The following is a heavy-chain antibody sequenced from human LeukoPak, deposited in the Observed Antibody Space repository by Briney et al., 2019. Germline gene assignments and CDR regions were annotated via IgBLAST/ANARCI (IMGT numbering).Heavy chain of an antibody. Sequence: GGSLRLSCVASGFTFSSSWMSWVRRAPGKGLEWVANIKQDGSEKYYVDSVKGRFTISRDNAKNSVYLQMNSLRAEDTAVYYCARQLGGSGSYWGQGTLVTVSS. CDR1: GFTFSSSW. CDR3: ARQLGGSGSY. CDR2: IKQDGSEK. V-gene: IGHV3-7*01. J-gene: IGHJ4*02. D-gene: IGHD3-10*01.